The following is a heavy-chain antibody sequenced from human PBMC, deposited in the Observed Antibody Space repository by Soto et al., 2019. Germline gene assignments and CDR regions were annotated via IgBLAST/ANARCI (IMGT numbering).Heavy chain of an antibody. CDR1: GVTVSSNY. Sequence: EVQLVESGGGLVQPGGSLRLSCAASGVTVSSNYMSWVRQAPGKGLEWVSVIYSGGSTYYADSVKGRFTISRDNSKNTLYLQMNSLRAEDTAVYYCARHGYNYGGGYFDDWGQGNLVTVSS. CDR2: IYSGGST. V-gene: IGHV3-66*04. CDR3: ARHGYNYGGGYFDD. D-gene: IGHD5-18*01. J-gene: IGHJ4*02.